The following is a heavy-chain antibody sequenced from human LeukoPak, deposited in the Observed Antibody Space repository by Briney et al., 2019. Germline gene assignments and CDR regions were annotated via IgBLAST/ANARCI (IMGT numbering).Heavy chain of an antibody. J-gene: IGHJ4*02. CDR1: GDSISSGDYY. Sequence: SETLSLTCSVSGDSISSGDYYWNWIRQPPGKGLEWIGYIYYSGSTNYNPSLKSRVTISVDTSKNQFSLKLSSVTAADTAVYYCAGNDRGLYYYWGQGTLVTVSS. D-gene: IGHD1-1*01. CDR3: AGNDRGLYYY. V-gene: IGHV4-61*08. CDR2: IYYSGST.